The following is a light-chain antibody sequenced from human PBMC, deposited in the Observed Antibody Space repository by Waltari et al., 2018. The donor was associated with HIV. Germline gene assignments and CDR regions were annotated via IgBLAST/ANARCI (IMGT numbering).Light chain of an antibody. Sequence: QSALTQPPSASGSPGQSVTISCTGTSGDVGNYNYVSWYQQHPGKAPKLIMFDVNDRPAGVPDRCFGSKSGNTASLTVSGLQADDEADYFCSAYGGSYNRLLFGGGTKLTVL. J-gene: IGLJ2*01. CDR2: DVN. CDR1: SGDVGNYNY. V-gene: IGLV2-8*01. CDR3: SAYGGSYNRLL.